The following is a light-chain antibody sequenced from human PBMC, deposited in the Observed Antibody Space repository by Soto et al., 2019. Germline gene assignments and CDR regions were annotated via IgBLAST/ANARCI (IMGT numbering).Light chain of an antibody. V-gene: IGLV2-8*01. J-gene: IGLJ1*01. CDR2: EVS. Sequence: QSALTQPPSASGSPGQSVTTSCTGTSRDVGGYNYVSWYQQHPGKAPKLMIYEVSKRPSGVPDRFSGSKSGNTASLTVAGLQAEDEADYYCSSYAGTNREVFGTGTKVTVL. CDR1: SRDVGGYNY. CDR3: SSYAGTNREV.